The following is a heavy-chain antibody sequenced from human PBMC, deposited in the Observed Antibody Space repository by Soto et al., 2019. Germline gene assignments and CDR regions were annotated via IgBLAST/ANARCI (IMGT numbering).Heavy chain of an antibody. CDR3: ARWDLRIRNAFDL. V-gene: IGHV4-31*03. CDR2: ISYIGST. CDR1: GGSVSSGAYY. Sequence: QVQLQESGPGLVKPSQTLSLTCTVSGGSVSSGAYYWSWIRQHPGKGLEWIGYISYIGSTYYNPSLKSRVTISVDTSKNHFSLKLSSVTAADTAVYSCARWDLRIRNAFDLWGQGTMVTVSS. D-gene: IGHD1-26*01. J-gene: IGHJ3*01.